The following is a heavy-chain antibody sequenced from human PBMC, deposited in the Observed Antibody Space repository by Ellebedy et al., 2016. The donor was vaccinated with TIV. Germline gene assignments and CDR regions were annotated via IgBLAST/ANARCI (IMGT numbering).Heavy chain of an antibody. V-gene: IGHV3-48*02. Sequence: PGGSLRLSCAASGFTFSSYSMDWVRQAPGRGLEWISYITSGSEVISYADSVNGRFTISRDDAKNSLYLQMNSLRDEDTAVYYCARDKSDYYGSGSFSFDYWGQGILVTVSS. CDR1: GFTFSSYS. CDR2: ITSGSEVI. J-gene: IGHJ4*02. CDR3: ARDKSDYYGSGSFSFDY. D-gene: IGHD3-10*01.